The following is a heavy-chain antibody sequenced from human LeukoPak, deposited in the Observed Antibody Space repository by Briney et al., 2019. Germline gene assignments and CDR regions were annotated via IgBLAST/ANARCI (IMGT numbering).Heavy chain of an antibody. CDR3: AKDKTMVRGVIISYFDY. CDR2: ISGSGGST. V-gene: IGHV3-23*01. D-gene: IGHD3-10*01. J-gene: IGHJ4*02. CDR1: GFTFSSYS. Sequence: GGSLRLSCAASGFTFSSYSMNWVRQAPGKGLEWVSAISGSGGSTYYADSVKGRFTISRDNSENTLYLQMNSLRAEDTAVYYCAKDKTMVRGVIISYFDYWGQGTLVTVSS.